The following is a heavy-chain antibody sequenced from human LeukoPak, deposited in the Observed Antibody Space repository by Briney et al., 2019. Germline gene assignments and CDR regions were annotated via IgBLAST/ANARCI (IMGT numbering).Heavy chain of an antibody. CDR3: ARAQGDIVVVPGARGFDY. Sequence: GGSLRLSCAASGFTFSSYEMNWVRQAPGKGLEWVSYISSSGSTIYYADSVKGRFTISRDNAKNSLYLQMNSLRAEDTAAYYCARAQGDIVVVPGARGFDYWGQGTLVTVSS. CDR1: GFTFSSYE. V-gene: IGHV3-48*03. CDR2: ISSSGSTI. J-gene: IGHJ4*02. D-gene: IGHD2-2*01.